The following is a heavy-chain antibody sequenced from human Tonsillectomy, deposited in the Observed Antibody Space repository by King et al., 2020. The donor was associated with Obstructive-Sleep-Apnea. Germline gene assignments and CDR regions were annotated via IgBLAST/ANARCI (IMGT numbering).Heavy chain of an antibody. Sequence: QLVQSGAEVKKPGASVKVSCKASGYTFTSYGINWVRQAPGQGLEWMGWISAYNGNTNYAQKLQGRVTMTTDTSTSPAYMELRSLRSADTAVYYFVRALNEGSGSYYKGVVDYWGQGTLVTVSS. CDR1: GYTFTSYG. CDR3: VRALNEGSGSYYKGVVDY. D-gene: IGHD3-10*01. V-gene: IGHV1-18*01. CDR2: ISAYNGNT. J-gene: IGHJ4*02.